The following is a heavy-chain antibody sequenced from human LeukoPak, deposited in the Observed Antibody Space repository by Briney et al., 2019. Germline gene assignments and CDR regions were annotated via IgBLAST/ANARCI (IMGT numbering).Heavy chain of an antibody. D-gene: IGHD5-12*01. Sequence: PGGSLRLSCAASGFTFSSYAMSWVRQAPGKGLEWVSAISGSGGSTYYADSVKGRFTISRDNSTNTLYLQMNSLRPEDTAVYYCAKVLKYIQWQRSPCDYWGQGTLVTVSA. V-gene: IGHV3-23*01. J-gene: IGHJ4*02. CDR3: AKVLKYIQWQRSPCDY. CDR1: GFTFSSYA. CDR2: ISGSGGST.